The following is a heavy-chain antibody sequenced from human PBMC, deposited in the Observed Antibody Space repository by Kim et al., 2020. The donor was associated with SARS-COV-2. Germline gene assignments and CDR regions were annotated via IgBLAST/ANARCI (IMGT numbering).Heavy chain of an antibody. J-gene: IGHJ6*02. CDR2: ISAYNGNT. V-gene: IGHV1-18*04. Sequence: ASVKVSCKASGYTFTSYGISWVRQAPGQGLEWMGWISAYNGNTNYAQKLQGRVTMTTDTSTSTAYMELRSLRSDDTAVYYCARDGRISGGGSTIYYYYGMDVWGQGTTVTVSS. CDR1: GYTFTSYG. CDR3: ARDGRISGGGSTIYYYYGMDV. D-gene: IGHD5-12*01.